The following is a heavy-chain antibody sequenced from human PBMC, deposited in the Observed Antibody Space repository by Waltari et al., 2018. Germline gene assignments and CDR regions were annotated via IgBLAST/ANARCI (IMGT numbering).Heavy chain of an antibody. D-gene: IGHD6-19*01. V-gene: IGHV4-39*07. CDR3: ARHRWLVDGPVDC. CDR1: GGSIRIPGSY. J-gene: IGHJ4*02. Sequence: QLQLQESGPGLVKASETLSLTCNASGGSIRIPGSYWGLVRQPPGKGLEWIGSISYSGSTSYNPSLKSRVTISVDTSKNQFSLSLTSVTAADTAVYYCARHRWLVDGPVDCWGQGALVTVSP. CDR2: ISYSGST.